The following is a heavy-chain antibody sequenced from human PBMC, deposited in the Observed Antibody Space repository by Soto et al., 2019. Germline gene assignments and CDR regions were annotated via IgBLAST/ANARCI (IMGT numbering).Heavy chain of an antibody. CDR3: ARTSPVAGGFDY. J-gene: IGHJ4*02. CDR2: IYYTT. CDR1: GDSISNYY. V-gene: IGHV4-59*01. Sequence: QVQLQESGPGLVKPAETLSLTCTVSGDSISNYYWSWIRQAPGKGLEWIGYIYYTTNYNPSLKSRVTISADTSKKQISLKLTSVTAADTAVYYCARTSPVAGGFDYWGQGTLVTVSS. D-gene: IGHD6-19*01.